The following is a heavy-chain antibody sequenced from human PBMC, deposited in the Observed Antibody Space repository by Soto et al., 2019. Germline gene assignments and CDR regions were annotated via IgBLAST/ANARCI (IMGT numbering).Heavy chain of an antibody. D-gene: IGHD6-13*01. V-gene: IGHV3-21*01. J-gene: IGHJ6*02. CDR3: AREAAAAGRYYYYGMDV. Sequence: GGSLRLSCAASGFTFSSYSMNWVRQAPGKGLEWVSSISSSSSYIYYADSVKGRFTISRDNAKNSLYLQMNSLRAEDTVVYYCAREAAAAGRYYYYGMDVWGQGTTVTVSS. CDR2: ISSSSSYI. CDR1: GFTFSSYS.